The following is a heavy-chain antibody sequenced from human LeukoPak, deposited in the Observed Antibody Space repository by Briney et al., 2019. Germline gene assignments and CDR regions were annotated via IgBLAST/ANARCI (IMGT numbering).Heavy chain of an antibody. J-gene: IGHJ6*02. CDR1: GFPFMSYG. D-gene: IGHD4-17*01. V-gene: IGHV3-30*18. CDR3: AKEDDYGDYYYGMDV. Sequence: PGRALRLSCAASGFPFMSYGMDGGRQGPGKGLEGVAVISYDGSNKYYADSVKGRFTISRDNSKNTLYLQMNSLRAEDTAVYYCAKEDDYGDYYYGMDVWGQGTTVTVSS. CDR2: ISYDGSNK.